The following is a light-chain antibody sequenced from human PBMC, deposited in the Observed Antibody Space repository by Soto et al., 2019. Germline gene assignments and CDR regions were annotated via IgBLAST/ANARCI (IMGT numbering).Light chain of an antibody. Sequence: QSVLTQPPSVSGAPGQSVTISCTGTSSNIGAGYDVYWYQQLPGTAPKLLIYGNSNRPSGVPDRFSGSKSGTSTSLAITGLQAEDEADYYCQSYDSSLSGLWVFGGGTKLTVL. CDR3: QSYDSSLSGLWV. CDR2: GNS. CDR1: SSNIGAGYD. V-gene: IGLV1-40*01. J-gene: IGLJ3*02.